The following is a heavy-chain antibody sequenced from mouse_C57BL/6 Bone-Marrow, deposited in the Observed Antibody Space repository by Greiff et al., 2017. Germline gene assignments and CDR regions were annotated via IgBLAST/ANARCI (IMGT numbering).Heavy chain of an antibody. CDR2: ISDGGSYT. CDR1: GFTFSSYA. J-gene: IGHJ2*01. CDR3: ARVVYYYGSSFDY. Sequence: EVKVVESGGGLVKPGGSLKLSCAASGFTFSSYAMSWVRQTPEKRLEWVATISDGGSYTYYPDNVKGRFTISRDNAKNTLYLQMSHLKSEDTAMYYSARVVYYYGSSFDYWGQGTTLTVSS. V-gene: IGHV5-4*03. D-gene: IGHD1-1*01.